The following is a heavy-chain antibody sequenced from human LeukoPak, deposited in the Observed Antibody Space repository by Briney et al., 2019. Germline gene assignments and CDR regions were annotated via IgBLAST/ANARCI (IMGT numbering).Heavy chain of an antibody. J-gene: IGHJ4*02. CDR3: ARRAAAGIGGFYRYFDY. Sequence: PGGSLRLSCTASGFTFSSYWMSWVRQAPGKGLEWVANIKQDGSEKYYVDSVKGRFTISRDNAKNSLYLQMNSLRAEDTAVYYCARRAAAGIGGFYRYFDYWGQGTLVTVSS. D-gene: IGHD6-13*01. CDR2: IKQDGSEK. V-gene: IGHV3-7*01. CDR1: GFTFSSYW.